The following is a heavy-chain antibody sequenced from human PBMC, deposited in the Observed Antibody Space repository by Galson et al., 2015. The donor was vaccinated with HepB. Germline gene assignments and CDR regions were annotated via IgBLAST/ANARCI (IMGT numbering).Heavy chain of an antibody. Sequence: ETLSLTCTVSGGSISSNNYYWGWIREPPGKGLEWIGNIYYSGSTYYNPSLKSRVTISVDTSKNQFSLKLSSVTATDTAVYFCARADSGWSYYFDLWGQGTLVTVSS. V-gene: IGHV4-39*07. CDR1: GGSISSNNYY. CDR2: IYYSGST. J-gene: IGHJ4*02. D-gene: IGHD6-19*01. CDR3: ARADSGWSYYFDL.